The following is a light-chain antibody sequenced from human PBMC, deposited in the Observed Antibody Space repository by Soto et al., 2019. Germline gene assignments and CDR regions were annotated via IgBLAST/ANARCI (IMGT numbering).Light chain of an antibody. CDR3: QQVKIYPVT. CDR2: AAS. CDR1: QGISGF. V-gene: IGKV1-9*01. Sequence: IQLTQSPSSLSASVGDRVTITCRASQGISGFLAWYQQKPGQAPKLLIYAASTLQSGVPSRFSGSGFGTDFTLTIRSLQPEDSATYYCQQVKIYPVTFGQGTRLEIK. J-gene: IGKJ5*01.